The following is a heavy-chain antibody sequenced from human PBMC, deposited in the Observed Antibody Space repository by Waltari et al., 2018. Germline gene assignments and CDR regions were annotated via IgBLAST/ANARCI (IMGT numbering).Heavy chain of an antibody. CDR2: IYPGDSNT. V-gene: IGHV5-51*01. CDR3: ARLRGGYYFDQ. D-gene: IGHD3-16*01. J-gene: IGHJ4*02. Sequence: EVQLVQSGAEVKKPGESLTISCKGSGYDFKTYWIGWVRQMLVKGLEWMGIIYPGDSNTRYSPSFQGQVTISADKSISTVYLQWSSLKASDTAIYYCARLRGGYYFDQWGQGTLVTVSS. CDR1: GYDFKTYW.